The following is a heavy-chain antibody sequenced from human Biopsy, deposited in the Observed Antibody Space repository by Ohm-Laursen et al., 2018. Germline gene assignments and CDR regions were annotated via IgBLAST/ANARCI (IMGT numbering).Heavy chain of an antibody. CDR2: ISASGNHI. J-gene: IGHJ4*02. V-gene: IGHV3-21*01. CDR1: GFTFSGFS. CDR3: ARDGEAKYCKHGVCPSDF. Sequence: GSLRLSCAASGFTFSGFSMNWVCQAPGQGLEWVSSISASGNHIYYTDSVKGRFTVSRDNGKNSVYLQVNSLRVEDTAVYYCARDGEAKYCKHGVCPSDFWGQGTLVAVSS. D-gene: IGHD2-8*01.